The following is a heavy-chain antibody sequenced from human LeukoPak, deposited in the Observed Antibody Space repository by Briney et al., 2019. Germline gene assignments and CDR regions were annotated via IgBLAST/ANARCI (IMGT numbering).Heavy chain of an antibody. J-gene: IGHJ4*02. CDR1: GFTVSSNY. V-gene: IGHV3-53*01. CDR2: IYSGGST. CDR3: ARSIAASDPCFDY. D-gene: IGHD6-6*01. Sequence: GEFLRLSCAASGFTVSSNYMSWVRQAPGKGLEWVSVIYSGGSTYYADSVKGRFTISRDNSKNTLYLQMNSLRAEDTAVYYCARSIAASDPCFDYWGQGTLVTVSS.